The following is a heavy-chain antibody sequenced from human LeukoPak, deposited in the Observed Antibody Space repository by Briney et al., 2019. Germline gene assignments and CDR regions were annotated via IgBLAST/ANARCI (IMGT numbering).Heavy chain of an antibody. CDR1: GGSISSSSYY. V-gene: IGHV4-39*07. D-gene: IGHD6-19*01. CDR2: IYYSGST. Sequence: PSETLSLTCTVSGGSISSSSYYWGWIRQPPGKGLEWIGSIYYSGSTYYNPSLKSRVTISVDTSKNQFSLKLSSVTAADTAVYYCAREIAVAATVDYWGQGTRVTVSS. CDR3: AREIAVAATVDY. J-gene: IGHJ4*02.